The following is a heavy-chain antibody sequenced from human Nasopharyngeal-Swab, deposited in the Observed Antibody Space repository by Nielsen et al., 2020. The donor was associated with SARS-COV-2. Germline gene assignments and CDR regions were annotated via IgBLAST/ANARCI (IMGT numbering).Heavy chain of an antibody. Sequence: GESLKLSCAASGFTFNNYNFNWVRQAPGKGLEWVSSISSSSSYIYYADSMKGRFTISRDNAKNSLYLQMNSLRAEDTAVYYCARDGLDYDFWSAYFMDVWGQGTTVTVSS. J-gene: IGHJ6*02. CDR1: GFTFNNYN. D-gene: IGHD3-3*01. CDR2: ISSSSSYI. V-gene: IGHV3-21*01. CDR3: ARDGLDYDFWSAYFMDV.